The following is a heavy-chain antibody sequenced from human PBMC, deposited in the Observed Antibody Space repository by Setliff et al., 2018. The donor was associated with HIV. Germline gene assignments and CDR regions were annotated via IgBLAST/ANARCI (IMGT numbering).Heavy chain of an antibody. J-gene: IGHJ5*02. Sequence: LSLSCAASGFTFSSYGVHWVRQAPGKGLEWVAFIRNDGSTTDYADSVKGRFTISRDNSKHTLYLQLNSLRAEDTAVYYCAKDLGRVDWFDPWGQGTLVTVSS. CDR1: GFTFSSYG. V-gene: IGHV3-30*02. CDR3: AKDLGRVDWFDP. CDR2: IRNDGSTT. D-gene: IGHD1-26*01.